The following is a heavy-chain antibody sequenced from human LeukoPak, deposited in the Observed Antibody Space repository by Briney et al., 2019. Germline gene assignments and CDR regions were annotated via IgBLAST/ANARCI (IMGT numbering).Heavy chain of an antibody. CDR1: GFTFDEYA. J-gene: IGHJ4*02. CDR2: ISWNSGSI. Sequence: GRSLRLSCAASGFTFDEYAMHWVRQAPGKGLEGVSGISWNSGSIGYADSVKGRFTISRGNAKNSLYLQMNSLRAEDTALYYCAKDQYYYGSGSYPYWGQGTLVTVSS. V-gene: IGHV3-9*01. D-gene: IGHD3-10*01. CDR3: AKDQYYYGSGSYPY.